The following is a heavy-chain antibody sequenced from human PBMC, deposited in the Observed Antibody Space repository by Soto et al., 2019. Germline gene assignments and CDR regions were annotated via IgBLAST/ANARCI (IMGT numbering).Heavy chain of an antibody. Sequence: RASVKVSCKAAGYTFTGYYMHWVRQAPGQGLEWMGWINPKSGGTNYAQKFQGWVTMTRDTSISTAYMELSRLRSDDTAVYYCARDGGVVVAATSDYYYGMDVWGQGTTVTVSS. CDR1: GYTFTGYY. J-gene: IGHJ6*02. CDR2: INPKSGGT. V-gene: IGHV1-2*04. D-gene: IGHD2-15*01. CDR3: ARDGGVVVAATSDYYYGMDV.